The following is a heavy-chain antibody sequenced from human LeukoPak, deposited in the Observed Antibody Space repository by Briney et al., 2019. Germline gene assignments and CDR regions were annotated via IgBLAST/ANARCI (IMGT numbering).Heavy chain of an antibody. CDR2: ISSSGSTI. V-gene: IGHV3-11*01. D-gene: IGHD3-22*01. CDR3: AKWFLYYYDSSGYNEY. CDR1: GFTFSDYY. Sequence: GGSLRLSCAASGFTFSDYYMSWIRQAPGKGLEWVSYISSSGSTIYYADSVKGRFTISRDNAKNSLYLQMNSLRAEDTAMFYCAKWFLYYYDSSGYNEYWGQGTLVTVSS. J-gene: IGHJ4*02.